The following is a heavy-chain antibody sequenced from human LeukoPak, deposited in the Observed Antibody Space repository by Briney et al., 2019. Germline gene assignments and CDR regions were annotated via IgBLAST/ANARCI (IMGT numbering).Heavy chain of an antibody. CDR2: INPSGGSR. J-gene: IGHJ4*02. V-gene: IGHV1-46*01. Sequence: ASVKVSCKASGYTFTSYYIHWVRQAPGQGLEWMGIINPSGGSRTYAQKFQGRVTMTRDTSTSTVYMELSSLRSEDTAVYYCARDLVVVITGEYGDYWGQGTLVTVSS. D-gene: IGHD3-22*01. CDR1: GYTFTSYY. CDR3: ARDLVVVITGEYGDY.